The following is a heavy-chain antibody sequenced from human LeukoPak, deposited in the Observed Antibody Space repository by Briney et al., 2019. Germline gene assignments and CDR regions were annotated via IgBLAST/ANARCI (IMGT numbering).Heavy chain of an antibody. J-gene: IGHJ4*02. CDR3: AKGYYFDILSGYSSLDY. D-gene: IGHD3-9*01. V-gene: IGHV3-7*01. Sequence: GSLRLSCAASGFTFSSYWMSWVRQAPGKGLEWVANIKQDGSEKYYVDSVKGRFTISRDDSKNTLYLQMNSLRAEDTAAYYCAKGYYFDILSGYSSLDYWGQGTLVTVSS. CDR1: GFTFSSYW. CDR2: IKQDGSEK.